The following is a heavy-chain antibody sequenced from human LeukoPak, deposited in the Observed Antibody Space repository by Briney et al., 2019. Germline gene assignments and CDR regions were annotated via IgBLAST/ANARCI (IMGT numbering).Heavy chain of an antibody. Sequence: ASVKVSCKVSGYTLTELSMHWVRQAPGKGLEWMGGFDPEDGETIYAQKFQGRVTMTEDTSTDTAYMELSSLRSEDTAVYYCATLRIVVDAFDIWGQGTMVTVSS. CDR1: GYTLTELS. J-gene: IGHJ3*02. CDR3: ATLRIVVDAFDI. D-gene: IGHD2-21*01. CDR2: FDPEDGET. V-gene: IGHV1-24*01.